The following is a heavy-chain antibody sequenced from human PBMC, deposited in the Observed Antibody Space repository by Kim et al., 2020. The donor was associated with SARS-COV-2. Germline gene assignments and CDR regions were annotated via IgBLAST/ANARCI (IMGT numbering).Heavy chain of an antibody. CDR3: ARDTRGCNAGIAAAGKAGFYGMDV. V-gene: IGHV4-59*01. CDR2: IYYSGST. Sequence: SETLSLTCTVSGGSISSYYWSWIRQPPGKGLEWIGYIYYSGSTNYNTSLKSRVTISVDTTKNQFSLKLSSVTAADTAVYYCARDTRGCNAGIAAAGKAGFYGMDVWGQGTTVTVSS. CDR1: GGSISSYY. D-gene: IGHD6-13*01. J-gene: IGHJ6*02.